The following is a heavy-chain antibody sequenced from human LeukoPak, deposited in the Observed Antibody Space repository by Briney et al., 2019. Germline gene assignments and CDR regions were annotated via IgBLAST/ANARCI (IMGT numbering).Heavy chain of an antibody. J-gene: IGHJ5*02. CDR3: AREWEGYCSGGSCENWFDP. D-gene: IGHD2-15*01. Sequence: GASVKVSCKASGYTFTGYYMHWVRQAPGQGLEWMGWINPNSGGTNYAQKFQGRVTMTRDTSISTAYMELSRLRSDDTAVYYCAREWEGYCSGGSCENWFDPWGQGTLVTVSS. V-gene: IGHV1-2*02. CDR1: GYTFTGYY. CDR2: INPNSGGT.